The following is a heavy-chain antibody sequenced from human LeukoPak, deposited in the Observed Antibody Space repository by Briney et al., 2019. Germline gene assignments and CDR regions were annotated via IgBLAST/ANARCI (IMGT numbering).Heavy chain of an antibody. D-gene: IGHD3-10*01. CDR2: ITSSSSYI. CDR3: AKVAKYYYGPETYYFFEQ. Sequence: GGSLRLSCAASGFTFSTYNMNWVRQAPGKGLEWVSSITSSSSYIYYADSVKGRFTISRGNAKNSLYLQMNSLRVEDTAVYYCAKVAKYYYGPETYYFFEQWGQGTPVTASS. V-gene: IGHV3-21*01. CDR1: GFTFSTYN. J-gene: IGHJ4*02.